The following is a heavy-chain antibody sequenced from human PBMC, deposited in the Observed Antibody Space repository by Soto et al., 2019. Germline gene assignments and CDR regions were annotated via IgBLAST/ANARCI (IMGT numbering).Heavy chain of an antibody. CDR2: IYYSGST. V-gene: IGHV4-30-4*01. J-gene: IGHJ6*02. Sequence: PSETLSLTCTVPGGSISSGDYYWSWIRQPPGKGLEWIGYIYYSGSTYYNPSLKSRVTISVDTSKNQFSLKLSSVTAADTAVYYCAREAKHHYYGMDVWGQGTTVTAP. CDR3: AREAKHHYYGMDV. CDR1: GGSISSGDYY.